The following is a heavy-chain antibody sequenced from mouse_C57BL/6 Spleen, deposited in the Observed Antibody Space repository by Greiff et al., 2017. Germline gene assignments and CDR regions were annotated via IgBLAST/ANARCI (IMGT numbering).Heavy chain of an antibody. V-gene: IGHV5-4*01. CDR3: ARDRGNWDEDYFDY. J-gene: IGHJ2*01. CDR1: GFTFSSYA. D-gene: IGHD4-1*02. CDR2: ISDGGSYT. Sequence: EVQGVESGGGLVKPGGSLKLSCAASGFTFSSYAMSWVRQTPDKRLEWVATISDGGSYTYYPDNVKGRFTISRDNAKNNLYLQMSHLKSEDTAMYYCARDRGNWDEDYFDYWGQGTTLTVSS.